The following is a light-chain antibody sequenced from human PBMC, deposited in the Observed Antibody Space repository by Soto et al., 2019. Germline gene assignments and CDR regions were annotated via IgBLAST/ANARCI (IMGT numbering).Light chain of an antibody. CDR2: AAS. CDR1: QSISTY. J-gene: IGKJ1*01. CDR3: QQSDSMPWT. V-gene: IGKV1-39*01. Sequence: DIQMTQSPSSLSASVGDRITITCRASQSISTYLNWYQKKSGQAPRLLMYAASSLQSGVPSRFSGSGSGTDFTLTISSLQPEDSATYYCQQSDSMPWTFGQGTKVEIK.